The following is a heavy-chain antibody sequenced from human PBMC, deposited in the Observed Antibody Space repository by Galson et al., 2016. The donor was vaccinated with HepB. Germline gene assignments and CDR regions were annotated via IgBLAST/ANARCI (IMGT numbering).Heavy chain of an antibody. CDR1: GFSLGTSGEG. CDR3: AHRRSGYCNSISCLYFDY. CDR2: IYWNDDK. J-gene: IGHJ4*02. Sequence: LVKPTQTLTLTCTFSGFSLGTSGEGVGWTRQPPGKALEWLALIYWNDDKRYSPSLRSRLTITKDTSKNQVVLTMTNMDPVGTATYYCAHRRSGYCNSISCLYFDYWGQGALVTVSS. V-gene: IGHV2-5*01. D-gene: IGHD2-2*01.